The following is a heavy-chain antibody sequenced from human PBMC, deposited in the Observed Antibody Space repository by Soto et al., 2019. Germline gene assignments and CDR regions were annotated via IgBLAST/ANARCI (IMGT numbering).Heavy chain of an antibody. CDR3: AKKANSGPGSQYFDN. CDR2: FRTGVDEATT. CDR1: GFTFSSYP. Sequence: PGGSLRLSCAASGFTFSSYPMSWVRQAPGKGLEWVSGFRTGVDEATTNHADSVRGRFTISRDYYKNLLFLQMNSLGAEDTAIYYCAKKANSGPGSQYFDNWCQVTLVTVSS. V-gene: IGHV3-23*01. J-gene: IGHJ4*02. D-gene: IGHD3-10*01.